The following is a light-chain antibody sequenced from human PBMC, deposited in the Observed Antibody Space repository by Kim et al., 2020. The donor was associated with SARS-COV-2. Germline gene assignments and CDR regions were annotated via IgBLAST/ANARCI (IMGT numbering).Light chain of an antibody. CDR3: SSYTSSSTVV. CDR2: DVS. CDR1: SSDVGGYNY. V-gene: IGLV2-14*03. Sequence: GHAYTISCTGTSSDVGGYNYVSWYQQPPGKAPKLMIYDVSNRPSGVSNRFSGSKSGNTASLTISGLQADDEADYYCSSYTSSSTVVFGGGTQLTVL. J-gene: IGLJ2*01.